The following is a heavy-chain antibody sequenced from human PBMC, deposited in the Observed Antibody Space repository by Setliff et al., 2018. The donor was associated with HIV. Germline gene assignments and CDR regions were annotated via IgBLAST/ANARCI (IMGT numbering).Heavy chain of an antibody. J-gene: IGHJ4*02. D-gene: IGHD1-7*01. V-gene: IGHV3-33*01. CDR1: GFTLRSYG. Sequence: GGSLRLSCAVSGFTLRSYGIHWVRQAPGKGLEWVTVLWFDGIRKYYADSVKGRFTISRDDSKNTVYLQLNSLRAEDTAVYYCARDGGFGTPYDNWGQGTLVTVSS. CDR2: LWFDGIRK. CDR3: ARDGGFGTPYDN.